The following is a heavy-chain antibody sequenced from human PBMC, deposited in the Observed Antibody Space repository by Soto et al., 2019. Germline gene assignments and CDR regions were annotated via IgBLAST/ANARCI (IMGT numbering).Heavy chain of an antibody. Sequence: EVQLVESGGGLVKPGGSLRLSCAASGFSFSNAWMNWVRQAPGKGLEWVGRIKRETDGGTAEYAPPVEGSFSISRDDSKSTLYLQMNSLKIEDTAVYYCMDTHMAATWDYWGQGALVTVSS. CDR3: MDTHMAATWDY. V-gene: IGHV3-15*07. CDR1: GFSFSNAW. J-gene: IGHJ4*02. D-gene: IGHD5-18*01. CDR2: IKRETDGGTA.